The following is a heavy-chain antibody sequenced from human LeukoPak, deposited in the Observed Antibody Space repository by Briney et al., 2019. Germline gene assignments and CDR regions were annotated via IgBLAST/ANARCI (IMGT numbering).Heavy chain of an antibody. V-gene: IGHV1-69*06. CDR1: GGTFSSYA. J-gene: IGHJ6*03. CDR2: IIPIFGTA. CDR3: ARDKKMGEAYSSSWYHYYYYMDV. Sequence: SVKVSCKASGGTFSSYAISWVRQAPGQGLEWMGRIIPIFGTANYAQKFQGRVTITADKSTSTAYMELSSLRSEDTAVYYCARDKKMGEAYSSSWYHYYYYMDVWGKGTTVTVSS. D-gene: IGHD6-13*01.